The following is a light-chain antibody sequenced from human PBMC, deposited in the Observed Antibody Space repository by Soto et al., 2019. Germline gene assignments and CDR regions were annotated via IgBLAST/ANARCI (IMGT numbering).Light chain of an antibody. CDR1: QSISSW. CDR2: DAS. J-gene: IGKJ1*01. CDR3: LQHNSYPLT. Sequence: DIQMTQSPSTLSASVGDRVTITCRASQSISSWLAWYQQKPGKAPKLLIYDASSLESGVPSRFSGSGSGTEFTLTISSLQSEDFATYYCLQHNSYPLTFGQGTKVDIK. V-gene: IGKV1-5*01.